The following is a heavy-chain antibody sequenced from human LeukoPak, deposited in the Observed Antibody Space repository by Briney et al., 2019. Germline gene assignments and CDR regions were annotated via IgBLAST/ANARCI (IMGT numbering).Heavy chain of an antibody. D-gene: IGHD2-21*01. J-gene: IGHJ4*02. CDR2: IHYSGST. CDR1: GGSISSYY. Sequence: SETLPLTCTVSGGSISSYYWSWIRQPPGKGLEWIGYIHYSGSTNYNPSLKSRVTISVDTSKNQFSLKLSSVTAADTAVYYCARADLILYYFDYWGQGTLVTVSS. V-gene: IGHV4-59*01. CDR3: ARADLILYYFDY.